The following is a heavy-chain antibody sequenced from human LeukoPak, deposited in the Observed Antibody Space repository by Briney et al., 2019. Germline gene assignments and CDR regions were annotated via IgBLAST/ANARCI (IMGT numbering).Heavy chain of an antibody. V-gene: IGHV3-30*01. J-gene: IGHJ2*01. D-gene: IGHD1-26*01. CDR1: GFTLSSYA. Sequence: GGSLRLSCAASGFTLSSYAMHWVRQAPGKGLYWVALISHDGSNEYYADSVKGRFTISRDNSKNTLYLQMNSLRGEDTAVYYCARGRWEQPTNWYFDFWGRGALVTVSS. CDR3: ARGRWEQPTNWYFDF. CDR2: ISHDGSNE.